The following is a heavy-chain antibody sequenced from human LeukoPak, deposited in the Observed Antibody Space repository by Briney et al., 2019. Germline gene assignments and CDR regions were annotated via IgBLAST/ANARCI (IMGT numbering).Heavy chain of an antibody. V-gene: IGHV4-4*07. CDR2: IYTSGST. CDR3: ARDGSSSSWYWFDP. Sequence: SETLSLTCTVSGGSISSYYWSWIRQPAGKGLEWIGRIYTSGSTNYNPTLKSRVTMSVETSKNQFSLKLSSVTAADTAVYYCARDGSSSSWYWFDPWGQGTLVTVSS. CDR1: GGSISSYY. J-gene: IGHJ5*02. D-gene: IGHD6-13*01.